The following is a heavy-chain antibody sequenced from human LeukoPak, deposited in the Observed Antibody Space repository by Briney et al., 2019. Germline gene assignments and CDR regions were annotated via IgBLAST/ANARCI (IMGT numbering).Heavy chain of an antibody. V-gene: IGHV1-24*01. CDR2: FDPEDGET. Sequence: GASVKVSCTVSGYTLTELSMHWVRQAPGKGLEWMGGFDPEDGETIYAQKFQGRVTMTEDTSTDTAYMELSSLRSEDTAVYYCARVARYCSSTSCYFAFDIWGQGTMVTVSS. CDR1: GYTLTELS. CDR3: ARVARYCSSTSCYFAFDI. J-gene: IGHJ3*02. D-gene: IGHD2-2*01.